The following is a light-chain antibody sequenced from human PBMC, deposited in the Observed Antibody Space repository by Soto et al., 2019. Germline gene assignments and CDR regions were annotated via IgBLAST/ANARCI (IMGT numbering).Light chain of an antibody. CDR3: PVYTNWPLS. V-gene: IGKV3D-15*01. CDR1: QSVSSN. Sequence: EIVLTQSPGTLSLYQGERATLSCRAGQSVSSNLAWYQQKPGQAPRLLIYGASTRATGVPARFSGGGSGTEFTLTISSLQSEDFALYRSPVYTNWPLSFCPGTRLEI. J-gene: IGKJ5*01. CDR2: GAS.